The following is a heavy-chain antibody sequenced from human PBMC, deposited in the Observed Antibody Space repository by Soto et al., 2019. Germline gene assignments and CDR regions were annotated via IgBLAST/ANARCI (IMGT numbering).Heavy chain of an antibody. CDR2: INPSGGST. J-gene: IGHJ6*02. CDR3: ARLNGGYGYYYYGMDV. V-gene: IGHV1-46*03. CDR1: GYTFTSYY. Sequence: GASVKVSCKASGYTFTSYYMDWVRQAPGQGLEWMGIINPSGGSTSYAQKFQGRVTMTRDTSTSTVYMELSSLRSEDTAVYYCARLNGGYGYYYYGMDVWGQGTTVTVSS. D-gene: IGHD5-12*01.